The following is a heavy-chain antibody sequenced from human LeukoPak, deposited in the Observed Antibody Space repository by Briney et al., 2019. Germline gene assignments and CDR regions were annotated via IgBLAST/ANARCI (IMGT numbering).Heavy chain of an antibody. V-gene: IGHV4-34*01. Sequence: SETLSLTCAVYGGSFSGYYWSWIRQPPGKGLEWIGEINHSGSTNYNPSLKSRVTISVDTSKNQFSLKLSSVTAADTAVYYCARRPYCSSTSCYGGRYYYMDVWGKGTTVTVSS. CDR1: GGSFSGYY. CDR3: ARRPYCSSTSCYGGRYYYMDV. J-gene: IGHJ6*03. CDR2: INHSGST. D-gene: IGHD2-2*01.